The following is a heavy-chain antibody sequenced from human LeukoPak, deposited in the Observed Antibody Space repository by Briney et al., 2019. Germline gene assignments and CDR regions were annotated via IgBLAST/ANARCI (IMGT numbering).Heavy chain of an antibody. CDR2: MSGSGGST. Sequence: GGSLRLSCAASGFTFSSYAMSWVRQAPGKGLEWVSAMSGSGGSTYYADSVKGQFTISRDNSKNTLYLQMNSLRAEDTAVYYCAKGKDTYSYDSSGYYFGEYWGQGTLVTVSS. CDR1: GFTFSSYA. J-gene: IGHJ4*02. D-gene: IGHD3-22*01. V-gene: IGHV3-23*01. CDR3: AKGKDTYSYDSSGYYFGEY.